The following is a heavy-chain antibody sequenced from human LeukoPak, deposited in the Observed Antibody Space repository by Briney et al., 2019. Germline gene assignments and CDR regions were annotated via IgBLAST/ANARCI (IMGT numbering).Heavy chain of an antibody. CDR3: SGVSSREIVIVPAAPVDY. D-gene: IGHD2-2*01. J-gene: IGHJ4*02. CDR1: GFTFDDYG. V-gene: IGHV3-20*04. CDR2: INWNGGTT. Sequence: GESLTLSCAASGFTFDDYGMSWVRQAPGKGLEWISGINWNGGTTGYADPVKGRFTISRDNTKNSLYLQMNILRAEDPAFYYSSGVSSREIVIVPAAPVDYWGQGTRDSVSS.